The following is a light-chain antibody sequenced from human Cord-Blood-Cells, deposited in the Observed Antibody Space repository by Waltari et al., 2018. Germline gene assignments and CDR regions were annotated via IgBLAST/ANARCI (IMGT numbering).Light chain of an antibody. J-gene: IGKJ4*01. V-gene: IGKV1-27*01. CDR3: QKYNSAPPT. Sequence: DIQMTQSPSSLSASVGNRVTITCRASQGISTYVAWYQQKPGKVPKLLIYAATTLQSGVPSRFSGSGSGTDFTLTISSLQPEDVATYYCQKYNSAPPTCGGGTKVEIK. CDR1: QGISTY. CDR2: AAT.